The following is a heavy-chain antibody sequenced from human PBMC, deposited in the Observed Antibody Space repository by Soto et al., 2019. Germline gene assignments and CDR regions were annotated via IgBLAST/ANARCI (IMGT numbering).Heavy chain of an antibody. J-gene: IGHJ4*02. CDR2: IYHSGNI. V-gene: IGHV4-4*02. D-gene: IGHD3-16*01. CDR3: ARDFKAPNDAWAFDY. Sequence: QVQLQESGPGLVKPSGTLSLTCAVSGGSISSSDWWNWVRQPPGKGLEWIGEIYHSGNINYNPSLKSRVTISIDKSKNQFSLKLTSVTAADTGVYYCARDFKAPNDAWAFDYWGQGTLVTVSS. CDR1: GGSISSSDW.